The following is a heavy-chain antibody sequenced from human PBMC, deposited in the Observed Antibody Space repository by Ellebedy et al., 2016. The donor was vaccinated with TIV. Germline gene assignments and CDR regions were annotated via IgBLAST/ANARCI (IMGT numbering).Heavy chain of an antibody. CDR3: ARGGEMATTPYYYYYGMDV. CDR1: GGTFSSYA. CDR2: IIPILGIA. J-gene: IGHJ6*02. V-gene: IGHV1-69*04. D-gene: IGHD5-24*01. Sequence: AASVKVSCKASGGTFSSYAISWVRQAPGQGLEWMGRIIPILGIANYAQKFQGRVTITADKSTSPAYMELSSLRSEDTAVYYCARGGEMATTPYYYYYGMDVWGQGTTVTVSS.